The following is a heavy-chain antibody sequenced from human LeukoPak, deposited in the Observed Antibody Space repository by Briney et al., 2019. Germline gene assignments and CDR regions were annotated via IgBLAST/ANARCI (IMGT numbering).Heavy chain of an antibody. Sequence: PGGSLRLSCTVSGFTFGDYAMSWFRQAPGKGLEWVGFIRSKTYGGAIEYAASVKGRFTISRDDSRSIAYLQMNSLKTEDTAVYYCSRRRGGSFPWDYWGQETLVTVSS. CDR1: GFTFGDYA. D-gene: IGHD2-15*01. CDR2: IRSKTYGGAI. CDR3: SRRRGGSFPWDY. J-gene: IGHJ4*02. V-gene: IGHV3-49*03.